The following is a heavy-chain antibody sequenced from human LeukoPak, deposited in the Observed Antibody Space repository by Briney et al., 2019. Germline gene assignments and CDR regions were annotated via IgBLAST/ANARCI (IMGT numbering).Heavy chain of an antibody. CDR3: ARDMGYGDY. Sequence: GGSLRLSCAASGFTFSSYAMTWVRQAPGKGLEWVANIKQDGSEKYYVDSVKGRSTISRDNAKNSLYLQMNSLRAEDTAVYYCARDMGYGDYWGQGTLVSVSP. CDR1: GFTFSSYA. V-gene: IGHV3-7*01. CDR2: IKQDGSEK. D-gene: IGHD3-16*01. J-gene: IGHJ4*02.